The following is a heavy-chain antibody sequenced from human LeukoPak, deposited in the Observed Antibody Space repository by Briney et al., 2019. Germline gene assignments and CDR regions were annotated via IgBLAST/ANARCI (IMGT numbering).Heavy chain of an antibody. Sequence: SETLSLTCAVYGGSFSGYYWSWIRQPPGKGLEWIGEINHSGSTNYNPSLKSRVTISVDTSKNQFSLKLSSVTAADTAVYYCASGYSGCDFWYYYMDVWGKGTTVTVSS. J-gene: IGHJ6*03. V-gene: IGHV4-34*01. CDR1: GGSFSGYY. CDR2: INHSGST. CDR3: ASGYSGCDFWYYYMDV. D-gene: IGHD5-12*01.